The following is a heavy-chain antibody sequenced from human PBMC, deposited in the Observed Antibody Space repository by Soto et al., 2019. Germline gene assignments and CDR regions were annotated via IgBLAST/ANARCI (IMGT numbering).Heavy chain of an antibody. J-gene: IGHJ4*02. CDR2: INWDGGST. CDR1: GFTFDDYG. D-gene: IGHD6-19*01. Sequence: PGGSLRLSCAASGFTFDDYGMSWVRQAPGKGLEWVSGINWDGGSTGYADSVKGRFTISRDNAKNSLSLQMNSLRAEDTALYYCTRGVAGSGFAYWGQGTLVTVSS. V-gene: IGHV3-20*04. CDR3: TRGVAGSGFAY.